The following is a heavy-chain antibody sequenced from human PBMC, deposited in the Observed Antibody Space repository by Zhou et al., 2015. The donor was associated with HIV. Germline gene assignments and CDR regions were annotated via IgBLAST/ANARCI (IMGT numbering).Heavy chain of an antibody. CDR1: GYTFTSYG. CDR3: ARRGLGGELDY. D-gene: IGHD3-16*01. V-gene: IGHV1-18*01. CDR2: ISAYNGNT. J-gene: IGHJ4*02. Sequence: QVHLVQSGTEVKKPGASVKVSCKASGYTFTSYGISWVRQAPGQGLEWMGWISAYNGNTNYAQKFQGRVTMTTDTSMSTAYMDLRSLRFDDTAVYYCARRGLGGELDYWGQGTLVTVSS.